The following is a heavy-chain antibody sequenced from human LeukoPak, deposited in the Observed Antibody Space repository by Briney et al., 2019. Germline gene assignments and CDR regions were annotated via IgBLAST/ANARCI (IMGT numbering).Heavy chain of an antibody. CDR3: ARILGRSYDSSGYYGDY. Sequence: GGSLRLSCAASGFTVSSNYMSWVRQAPGKGLEWVSVIYSGGSTYYADSVKGRFTISRDNSKNTLYLQMNSLRAEDTAVYYCARILGRSYDSSGYYGDYWGQGTLVTVSS. CDR1: GFTVSSNY. D-gene: IGHD3-22*01. V-gene: IGHV3-66*01. CDR2: IYSGGST. J-gene: IGHJ4*02.